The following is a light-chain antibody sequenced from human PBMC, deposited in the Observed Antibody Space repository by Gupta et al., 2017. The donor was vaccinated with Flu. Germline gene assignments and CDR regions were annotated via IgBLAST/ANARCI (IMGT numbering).Light chain of an antibody. V-gene: IGLV2-14*01. CDR2: EVS. CDR3: SSYTSSSTTYV. J-gene: IGLJ1*01. Sequence: ITTSCTGTSSDVGAYNYVSWYQQNPGKAPKLMIFEVSDRPSGVSNRFSGSKSGNTASLTISGLQAEDEADYFCSSYTSSSTTYVFGTGPKVTAL. CDR1: SSDVGAYNY.